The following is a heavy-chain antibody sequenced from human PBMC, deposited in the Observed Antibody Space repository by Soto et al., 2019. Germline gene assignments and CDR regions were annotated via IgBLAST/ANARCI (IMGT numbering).Heavy chain of an antibody. CDR2: VYYRGRT. D-gene: IGHD3-10*02. J-gene: IGHJ4*02. Sequence: KPSETLSLTCTVSSGYISSKNYYWGWIRQPPGKGLEWIGSVYYRGRTYYNPSLKSRVTISLDTSKNQFSLRLSSVTAADTAVFYCARATMWGFDYWGQGALVTVS. V-gene: IGHV4-39*01. CDR1: SGYISSKNYY. CDR3: ARATMWGFDY.